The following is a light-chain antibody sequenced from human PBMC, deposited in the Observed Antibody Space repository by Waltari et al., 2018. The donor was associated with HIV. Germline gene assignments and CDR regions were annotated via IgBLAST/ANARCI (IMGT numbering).Light chain of an antibody. Sequence: DIKMTQSPSSLSAYMGNRITINCRASQAIKTYLKWYAQRPGEAPKLLIFDATRLHTGVTNRFSGTGSGIHFTLTISSLQPEDSGTYYCQQSFSTPWTFGQGTKV. V-gene: IGKV1-39*01. CDR1: QAIKTY. CDR2: DAT. J-gene: IGKJ1*01. CDR3: QQSFSTPWT.